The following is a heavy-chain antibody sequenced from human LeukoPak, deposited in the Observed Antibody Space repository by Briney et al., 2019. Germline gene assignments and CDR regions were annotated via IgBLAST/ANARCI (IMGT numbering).Heavy chain of an antibody. D-gene: IGHD3-22*01. Sequence: PSETLSLTCAVYGGSFSGYYWNWIRQPPGKGLEWIGEINNSGSTNYNPSLKSRVTISRDTSKNQFSLKLSSVTAADTALYYCARASHYDSSGYYFGYWGQGTLVTVSS. CDR3: ARASHYDSSGYYFGY. CDR2: INNSGST. J-gene: IGHJ4*02. CDR1: GGSFSGYY. V-gene: IGHV4-34*01.